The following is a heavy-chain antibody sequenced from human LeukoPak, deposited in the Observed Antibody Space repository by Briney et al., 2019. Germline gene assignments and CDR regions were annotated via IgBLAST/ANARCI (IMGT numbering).Heavy chain of an antibody. CDR3: AKDAWGYCSSTSCYNDY. CDR1: GFTFSSYA. V-gene: IGHV3-23*01. J-gene: IGHJ4*02. Sequence: GGSLRLSCAASGFTFSSYAMSWVRQAPGKGLEWVSAISGSGGSTYYADPVKGRFTISRDNSKNTLYLQMNSLRAEDTAVYYCAKDAWGYCSSTSCYNDYWGQGTLVTVSS. CDR2: ISGSGGST. D-gene: IGHD2-2*02.